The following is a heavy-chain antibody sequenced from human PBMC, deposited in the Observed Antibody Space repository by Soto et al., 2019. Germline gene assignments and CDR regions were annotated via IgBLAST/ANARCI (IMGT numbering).Heavy chain of an antibody. CDR2: IYYSGST. Sequence: QLQLQESGPGLVKPSETLSLTCTVSGGSISSSSYYWGWIRQPPGKGLEWIGSIYYSGSTYYNPSLKSRVPISVDTSKNQFSLKLSSVTAADTAVYYCARANAAAGWFDPWGQGTLVTVSS. CDR1: GGSISSSSYY. J-gene: IGHJ5*02. D-gene: IGHD6-13*01. V-gene: IGHV4-39*01. CDR3: ARANAAAGWFDP.